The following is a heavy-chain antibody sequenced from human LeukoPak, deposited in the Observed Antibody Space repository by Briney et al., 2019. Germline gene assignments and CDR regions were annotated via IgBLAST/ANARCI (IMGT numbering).Heavy chain of an antibody. D-gene: IGHD3-9*01. CDR2: IYTSGST. CDR3: ARAVDPLGYFDL. Sequence: PSETLSLTCTVSGCSISSYCRNWIRQPAGKGLEWIGHIYTSGSTNYNPSLKSRVTMSVDTSKNQFSLKLSSVTAADTAVYYCARAVDPLGYFDLWGRGTLVTVSS. V-gene: IGHV4-4*07. J-gene: IGHJ2*01. CDR1: GCSISSYC.